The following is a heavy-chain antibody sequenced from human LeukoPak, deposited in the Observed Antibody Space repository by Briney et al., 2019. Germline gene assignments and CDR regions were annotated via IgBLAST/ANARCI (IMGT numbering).Heavy chain of an antibody. CDR1: GYTFTNYD. D-gene: IGHD1-26*01. CDR3: ARVTGSIDY. J-gene: IGHJ4*02. V-gene: IGHV1-8*01. CDR2: VNTNSGNT. Sequence: SVKVSCKASGYTFTNYDINWVRQATGQGLEWMGWVNTNSGNTGYAQKFQGRVTMTRDTSISTAYMELRSLRFDDTAVYYCARVTGSIDYWGQGTLVTVSS.